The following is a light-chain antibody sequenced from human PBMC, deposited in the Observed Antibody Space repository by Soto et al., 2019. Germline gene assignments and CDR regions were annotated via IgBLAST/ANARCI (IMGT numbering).Light chain of an antibody. J-gene: IGKJ1*01. Sequence: IVLSQSPGTPSLSPREKKTHSRRASQSVSSSYLAWYQQKPGQAPRLLIYGASSRATGIPDRFSGSGSGTDFTLTISRLEPEDFAVYYCQQYGSSTTFGQGTKVDIK. V-gene: IGKV3-20*01. CDR3: QQYGSSTT. CDR2: GAS. CDR1: QSVSSSY.